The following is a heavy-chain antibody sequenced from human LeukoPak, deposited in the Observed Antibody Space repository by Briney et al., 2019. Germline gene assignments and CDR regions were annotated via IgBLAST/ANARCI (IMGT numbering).Heavy chain of an antibody. Sequence: GGALRLSCTASGFSFSDYYMSWIRQAPGKGLEWVSAISGSGGSTYYADSVKGRFTISRDNSKHTLYLQMNSLRAEDTAVYYCAKDEGLDYWGQGTLVTVSS. V-gene: IGHV3-23*01. CDR2: ISGSGGST. J-gene: IGHJ4*02. CDR3: AKDEGLDY. CDR1: GFSFSDYY.